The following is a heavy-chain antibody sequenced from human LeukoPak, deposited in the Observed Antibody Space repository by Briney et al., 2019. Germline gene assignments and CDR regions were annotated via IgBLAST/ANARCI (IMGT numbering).Heavy chain of an antibody. J-gene: IGHJ4*02. CDR1: GGSFSGYY. CDR2: IYYSGST. D-gene: IGHD3-22*01. Sequence: SETLSLTCVVYGGSFSGYYWSWIRQPPGKGLEWIGSIYYSGSTYYNPSLKSRVTISVDTSKNQFSLKLSSVTAADTAVYYCAIGAYYYDSSGYSTRFNFDYWGQGTLVTVSS. CDR3: AIGAYYYDSSGYSTRFNFDY. V-gene: IGHV4-34*01.